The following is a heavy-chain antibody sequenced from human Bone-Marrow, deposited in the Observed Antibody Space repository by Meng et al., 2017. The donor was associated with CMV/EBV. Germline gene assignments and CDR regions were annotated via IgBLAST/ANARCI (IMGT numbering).Heavy chain of an antibody. CDR3: AKGSDCSGGSCYYYGMDV. CDR2: IRYDGSNK. Sequence: GESLKISCAASGFTFSSYGMHWVRQAPGKGLEWVAFIRYDGSNKYYADSVKGRFTISRDNSKNTLYLQMNSLRAEDTAVYYCAKGSDCSGGSCYYYGMDVWGQGTTVTVYS. D-gene: IGHD2-15*01. V-gene: IGHV3-30*02. CDR1: GFTFSSYG. J-gene: IGHJ6*01.